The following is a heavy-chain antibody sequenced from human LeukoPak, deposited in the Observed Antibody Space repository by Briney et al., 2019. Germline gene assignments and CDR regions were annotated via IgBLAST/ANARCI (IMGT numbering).Heavy chain of an antibody. CDR3: ARQLPYYDFWSGYYTGAHWFDP. Sequence: SETLSLTCTVSGGSISSSSYYWGWIRQPPGKGLEWIGGIYYSGSTYYNPSLKSRVAISVDTSKNQFSLKLSSVTAADTAVYYCARQLPYYDFWSGYYTGAHWFDPWGQGTLVTVSS. CDR2: IYYSGST. J-gene: IGHJ5*02. V-gene: IGHV4-39*01. CDR1: GGSISSSSYY. D-gene: IGHD3-3*01.